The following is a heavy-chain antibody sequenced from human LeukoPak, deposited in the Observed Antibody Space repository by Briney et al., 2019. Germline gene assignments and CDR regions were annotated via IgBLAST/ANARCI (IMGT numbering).Heavy chain of an antibody. CDR1: GFTVSSND. V-gene: IGHV3-53*01. CDR3: ARGRGVAGAFDI. D-gene: IGHD5-24*01. Sequence: PGGSLRLSCAASGFTVSSNDMSWVRQAPGKGLEWVSVIYSGGSTYYTDSVKDRFTISRDNSKNTLILQMKSLRAEDTAVYYCARGRGVAGAFDIWGQGTMVIVSS. CDR2: IYSGGST. J-gene: IGHJ3*02.